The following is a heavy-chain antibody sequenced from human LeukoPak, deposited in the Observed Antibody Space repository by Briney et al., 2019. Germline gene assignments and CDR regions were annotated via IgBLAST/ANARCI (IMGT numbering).Heavy chain of an antibody. CDR3: ARGLGWQQLSDLNWFDP. V-gene: IGHV4-39*01. CDR2: IYDSGST. J-gene: IGHJ5*02. Sequence: SETLSLTCTVSGASISGSGYYWGWIRQPPGKGLEWIGNIYDSGSTYYNASLQSRVTISIDTSKNQFSLRLSSVTAADTAMYYCARGLGWQQLSDLNWFDPWGQGTLVTVSS. CDR1: GASISGSGYY. D-gene: IGHD6-13*01.